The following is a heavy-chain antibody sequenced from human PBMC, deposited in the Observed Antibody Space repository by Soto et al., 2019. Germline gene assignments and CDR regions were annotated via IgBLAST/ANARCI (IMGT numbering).Heavy chain of an antibody. CDR3: ARHSLQQLGYYYYGMDV. J-gene: IGHJ6*02. D-gene: IGHD6-13*01. CDR1: GGSISSGGYS. Sequence: PSETLSLTCAVSGGSISSGGYSWSWIRQPPGKGLEWIGYIYHSGSTYYNPSLKSRVTISVDRSKNQFSLKLSSVTAADTAVYYCARHSLQQLGYYYYGMDVWGQRTTVTVSS. CDR2: IYHSGST. V-gene: IGHV4-30-2*01.